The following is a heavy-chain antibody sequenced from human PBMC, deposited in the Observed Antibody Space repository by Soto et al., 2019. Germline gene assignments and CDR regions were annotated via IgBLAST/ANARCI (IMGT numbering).Heavy chain of an antibody. J-gene: IGHJ1*01. Sequence: SSETLSLTCAVSGGSISSGGYSWSWIRQPPGKGLEWIGYIYHSGSTYYNPSLKSRVTISVDRSKNQFSLKLTSVTAADTAVYYCATDPVLQPNRSYSNPEHFPYWGQGSLV. CDR3: ATDPVLQPNRSYSNPEHFPY. V-gene: IGHV4-30-2*01. CDR2: IYHSGST. CDR1: GGSISSGGYS. D-gene: IGHD2-15*01.